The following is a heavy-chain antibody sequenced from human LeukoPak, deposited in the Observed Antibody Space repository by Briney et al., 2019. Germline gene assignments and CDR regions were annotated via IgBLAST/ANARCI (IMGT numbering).Heavy chain of an antibody. D-gene: IGHD1-7*01. J-gene: IGHJ3*02. CDR2: VYTSGST. V-gene: IGHV4-4*07. Sequence: SETLSLTCSVSGGSISGYYWTWIRQPAGKGLEWIGRVYTSGSTHYNPSLKTRLTMSVDTSKNQFSLKLSSVTTADTAVYYCARLITGTTTAFDIWGQGTMVTVSS. CDR3: ARLITGTTTAFDI. CDR1: GGSISGYY.